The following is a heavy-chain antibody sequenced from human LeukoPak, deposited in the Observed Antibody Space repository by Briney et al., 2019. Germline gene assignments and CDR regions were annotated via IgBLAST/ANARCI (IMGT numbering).Heavy chain of an antibody. V-gene: IGHV3-48*03. CDR3: ARKLTGTTYFDY. Sequence: TAGSLRLSCVASGFSFSHYDMNWVRLAPGKGLEWVSYIHSGGNTIYYADSVKGRFTISRDFAKNSLYLQMNSLRAEDTAVYYCARKLTGTTYFDYWGQGTLVTVSS. CDR1: GFSFSHYD. J-gene: IGHJ4*02. CDR2: IHSGGNTI. D-gene: IGHD1-1*01.